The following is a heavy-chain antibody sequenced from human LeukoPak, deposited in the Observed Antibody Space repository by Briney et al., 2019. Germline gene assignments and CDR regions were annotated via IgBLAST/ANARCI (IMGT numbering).Heavy chain of an antibody. CDR1: GGSISSPGYS. CDR2: MYHSGST. CDR3: ASVMVRGVGY. Sequence: PSQTLSLTCAVSGGSISSPGYSWTWIRQPPGKGLEWIGYMYHSGSTYYNPSLKSRVTISEDRPKNQFSLKLRSVTAADTAVYYCASVMVRGVGYWGQGTLVTVSS. D-gene: IGHD3-10*01. V-gene: IGHV4-30-2*01. J-gene: IGHJ4*02.